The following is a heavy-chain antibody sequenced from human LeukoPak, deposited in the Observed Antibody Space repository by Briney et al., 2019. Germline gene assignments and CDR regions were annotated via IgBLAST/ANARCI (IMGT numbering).Heavy chain of an antibody. CDR1: GGTFSSYA. D-gene: IGHD3-9*01. CDR2: IIPILGIA. V-gene: IGHV1-69*04. Sequence: GASVKVSCKASGGTFSSYAISWVRQAPGQGLEWMGRIIPILGIANYAQKFQGRVTITADKSTSTAYMELSSLRSEDTAVYYCVRERRYFDHVGPWGQGTTVTVSS. CDR3: VRERRYFDHVGP. J-gene: IGHJ6*02.